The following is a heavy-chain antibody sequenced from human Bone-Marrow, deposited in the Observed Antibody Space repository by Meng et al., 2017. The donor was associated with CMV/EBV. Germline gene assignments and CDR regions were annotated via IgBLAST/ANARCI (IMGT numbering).Heavy chain of an antibody. D-gene: IGHD3-10*02. CDR3: AGLLPSGKYVHHWFDP. J-gene: IGHJ5*01. V-gene: IGHV4-59*02. CDR2: VSYDGTT. CDR1: VSANSAV. Sequence: VSANSAVWNWIRQPPGKGLEWVGYVSYDGTTSYNPALKSRVTMSLDSSKSQFSLKLASVTAADTALYYCAGLLPSGKYVHHWFDPWGQGTLVNVSS.